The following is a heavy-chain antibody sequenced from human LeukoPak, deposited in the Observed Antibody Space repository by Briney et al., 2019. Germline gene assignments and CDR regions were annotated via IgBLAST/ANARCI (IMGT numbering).Heavy chain of an antibody. D-gene: IGHD3-22*01. V-gene: IGHV3-21*01. Sequence: GGSLRLSCAASGFTFSSYNMNWVRQAPGKGLEWVSSISTSSSYIYYADSVKGRFTISRDNARNSLYLQMNSLRAEDTAVYYCARADSSGYYLSGGFDLWGRGTLVTVSS. J-gene: IGHJ2*01. CDR2: ISTSSSYI. CDR1: GFTFSSYN. CDR3: ARADSSGYYLSGGFDL.